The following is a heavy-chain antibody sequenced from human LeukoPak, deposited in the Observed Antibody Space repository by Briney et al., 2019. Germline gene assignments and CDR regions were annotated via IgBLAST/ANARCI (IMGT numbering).Heavy chain of an antibody. J-gene: IGHJ3*02. Sequence: ASVKVSCKASGYTFTSYDINWVRQATGQGLEWMGWMNPNSGNTGYAQKFQGRVTMTRNTSISTACMEMSSLRSEDTAVYYCARGLELRYFDWSRRDDAFDIWGQGTMVTVSS. D-gene: IGHD3-9*01. V-gene: IGHV1-8*01. CDR2: MNPNSGNT. CDR1: GYTFTSYD. CDR3: ARGLELRYFDWSRRDDAFDI.